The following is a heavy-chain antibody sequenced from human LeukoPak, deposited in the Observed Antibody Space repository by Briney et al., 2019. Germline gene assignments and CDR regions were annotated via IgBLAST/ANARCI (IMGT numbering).Heavy chain of an antibody. CDR2: ILHTGPT. D-gene: IGHD6-13*01. CDR3: ACLPGIAAAGAADFDY. CDR1: GVSITDNW. V-gene: IGHV4-4*02. Sequence: SETLSLTCAVSGVSITDNWWSWVRQPPGKGLEWIGEILHTGPTNFNPSLKSRVTISMDKSKNQLSLRLNSVTAADTAVYYCACLPGIAAAGAADFDYWGQGTLVTVSS. J-gene: IGHJ4*02.